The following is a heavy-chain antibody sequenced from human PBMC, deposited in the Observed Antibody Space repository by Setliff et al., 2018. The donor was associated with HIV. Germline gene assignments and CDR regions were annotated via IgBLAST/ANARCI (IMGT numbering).Heavy chain of an antibody. Sequence: PGGSLRLSCATSGFIFNNYGLHWVRQAPGKGLEWVSFIRYDGSEDFYADSVQGRFTVSRDSSRNMLYLQMSSLRVEDTAIYYCVKGDNFWTGYSTYFEFDPWGQGTRVTVSS. CDR3: VKGDNFWTGYSTYFEFDP. CDR2: IRYDGSED. D-gene: IGHD3-3*01. CDR1: GFIFNNYG. J-gene: IGHJ5*02. V-gene: IGHV3-30*02.